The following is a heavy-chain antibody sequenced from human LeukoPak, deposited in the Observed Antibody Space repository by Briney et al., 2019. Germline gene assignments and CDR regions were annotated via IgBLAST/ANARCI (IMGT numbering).Heavy chain of an antibody. CDR2: ISSSSSYI. V-gene: IGHV3-21*01. CDR1: GFTFSSYS. CDR3: ARRVGATREDYFDY. D-gene: IGHD1-26*01. J-gene: IGHJ4*02. Sequence: GGSLRLSCAASGFTFSSYSMNWVRQAPGKGLEWVSSISSSSSYIYYADSVKGRFTISRENAKNSLYLQMNSLRAGDTAVYYCARRVGATREDYFDYWGQGTLVTVSS.